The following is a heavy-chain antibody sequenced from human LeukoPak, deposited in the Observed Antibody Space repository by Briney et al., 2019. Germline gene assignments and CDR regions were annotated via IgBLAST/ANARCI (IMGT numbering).Heavy chain of an antibody. J-gene: IGHJ5*02. CDR1: GFTLKSHA. Sequence: PGRSLRLSCSASGFTLKSHAMHWIRQAPGKGLEWVAFISWDGNIEHYADSVKGRFTISRDNPKNTLYLHSDNLRADDTAMYYCARNPERKYWFDPWGQGSLVTVSS. CDR2: ISWDGNIE. CDR3: ARNPERKYWFDP. V-gene: IGHV3-30-3*01.